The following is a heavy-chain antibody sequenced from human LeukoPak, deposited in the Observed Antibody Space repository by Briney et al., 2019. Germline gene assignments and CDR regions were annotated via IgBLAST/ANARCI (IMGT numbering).Heavy chain of an antibody. J-gene: IGHJ4*02. V-gene: IGHV3-23*01. CDR1: GFTFSTYA. CDR2: TFGSATNK. D-gene: IGHD1-14*01. Sequence: GGSLRLSCVGSGFTFSTYAMNWVRQAPGKGLEWVSGTFGSATNKYYADSVKGRFTISRDNSKNTLYLQMDSLRAEDTAVYYCAKDRVPDGVWEIDYWGQGTLVTVSS. CDR3: AKDRVPDGVWEIDY.